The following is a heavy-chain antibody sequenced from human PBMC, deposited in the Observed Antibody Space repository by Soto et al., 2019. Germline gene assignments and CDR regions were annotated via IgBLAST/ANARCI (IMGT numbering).Heavy chain of an antibody. J-gene: IGHJ1*01. V-gene: IGHV3-9*01. CDR3: VKDESINWYSGHFRH. CDR2: INWNSGSI. Sequence: SLKVSCDASGFTFDAYASHWFRQVPGKGLEWVSGINWNSGSIGYGDSVKGRFAISRDNAKNSLHLQMNSLSAEDTAFYYCVKDESINWYSGHFRHWGQGNLVTVSS. D-gene: IGHD6-13*01. CDR1: GFTFDAYA.